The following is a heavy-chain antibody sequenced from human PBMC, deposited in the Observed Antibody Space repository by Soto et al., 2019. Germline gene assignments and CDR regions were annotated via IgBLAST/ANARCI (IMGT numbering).Heavy chain of an antibody. D-gene: IGHD6-13*01. J-gene: IGHJ5*02. CDR3: TPTPGGSSSWS. Sequence: EVQLVESGGGLVQPGGSLKLSCAASGFTFSGSAMHWVRQASGKGLEWVSRIRSKANSYATAYAASVKGRFTISRDDSKNTAYLQMNSLKTEDTAVYYCTPTPGGSSSWSWGQGTLVTVSS. CDR1: GFTFSGSA. V-gene: IGHV3-73*02. CDR2: IRSKANSYAT.